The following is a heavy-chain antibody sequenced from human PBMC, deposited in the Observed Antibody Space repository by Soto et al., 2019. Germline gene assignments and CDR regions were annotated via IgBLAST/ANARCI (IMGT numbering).Heavy chain of an antibody. J-gene: IGHJ4*02. V-gene: IGHV3-30*18. Sequence: QVQLVESGGGVVQPGRSLRLSCAASGFTFSSYGMHWVRQAPGKGLEWVAVISYDGSNKYYADSVKGRFTISRDNSKNTRYLQMNSLRAEDTAVYYCAKAPVTYLGAPPTCWGQGTLVTVSS. CDR1: GFTFSSYG. CDR2: ISYDGSNK. CDR3: AKAPVTYLGAPPTC. D-gene: IGHD1-26*01.